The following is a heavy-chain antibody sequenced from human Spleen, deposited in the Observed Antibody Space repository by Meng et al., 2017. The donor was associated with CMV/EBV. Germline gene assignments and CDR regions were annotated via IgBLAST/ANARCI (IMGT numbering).Heavy chain of an antibody. Sequence: AGYGGSFSGYYWSWIRQPPGKGLEWIGEINHSGSTNYNPSLKSRVPISVDTSKNQFSLKLSSVTAADTAVYYCARGGGSRYPNWFDPWGQGTLVTVSS. V-gene: IGHV4-34*01. CDR2: INHSGST. J-gene: IGHJ5*02. CDR3: ARGGGSRYPNWFDP. CDR1: GGSFSGYY. D-gene: IGHD2-15*01.